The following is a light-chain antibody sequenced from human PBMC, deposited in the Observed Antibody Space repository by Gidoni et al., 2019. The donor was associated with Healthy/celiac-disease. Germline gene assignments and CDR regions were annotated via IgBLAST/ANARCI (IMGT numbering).Light chain of an antibody. CDR1: HDISNY. V-gene: IGKV1-33*01. J-gene: IGKJ4*01. Sequence: DIQMPPSPSSLPASVGDRVTITCQASHDISNYLNWYQQKPGKAPKLLIYDASNLETGVPSRFSGSGSGTDFTFTISSLQPEDIATYYCQQYDNLPLTFGGGTKVEIK. CDR2: DAS. CDR3: QQYDNLPLT.